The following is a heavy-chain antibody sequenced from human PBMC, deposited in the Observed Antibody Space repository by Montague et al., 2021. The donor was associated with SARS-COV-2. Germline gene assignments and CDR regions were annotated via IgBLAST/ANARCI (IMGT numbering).Heavy chain of an antibody. CDR3: ASSYYYGSGTYVYNYYMDV. J-gene: IGHJ6*03. V-gene: IGHV4-39*01. D-gene: IGHD3-10*01. CDR1: AGSVSSSPYY. Sequence: SETLSLTCTVSAGSVSSSPYYWGWLRPPPGRGLEWVGSISYSGRTYFTPSLKSPLTISVDSSEDQFSLMLSSVTAAAPAVYSCASSYYYGSGTYVYNYYMDVWGKGTTVTVPS. CDR2: ISYSGRT.